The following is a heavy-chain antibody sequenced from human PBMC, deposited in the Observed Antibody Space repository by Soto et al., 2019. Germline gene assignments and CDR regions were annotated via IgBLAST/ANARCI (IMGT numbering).Heavy chain of an antibody. V-gene: IGHV5-51*01. CDR1: GYSFTSYW. J-gene: IGHJ5*01. Sequence: PGESLKISCKGSGYSFTSYWIGWVRQMHEKGLEWMGIIYPGDSDTRYSPSFQGQVTISADKSISTAYLQWSSLKALDTALYFCASTFDSSGWLDSWGQGALVTVYS. CDR3: ASTFDSSGWLDS. CDR2: IYPGDSDT. D-gene: IGHD6-19*01.